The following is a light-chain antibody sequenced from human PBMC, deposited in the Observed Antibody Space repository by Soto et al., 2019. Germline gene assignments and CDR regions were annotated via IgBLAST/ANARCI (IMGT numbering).Light chain of an antibody. CDR1: QSVRSSY. CDR3: QQYGSSPLT. Sequence: EIVLTQSPGTLSLSPGERATLSCRASQSVRSSYLAWYQQKPGQAPRLLIYGASTRATGIPDRFSGSGSGTEFTLTISRLESEDFAVYFCQQYGSSPLTFGGGTKVEIK. J-gene: IGKJ4*01. CDR2: GAS. V-gene: IGKV3-20*01.